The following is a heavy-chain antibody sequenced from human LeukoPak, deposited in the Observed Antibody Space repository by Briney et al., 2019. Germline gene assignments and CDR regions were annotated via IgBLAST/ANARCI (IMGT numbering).Heavy chain of an antibody. J-gene: IGHJ6*02. Sequence: SVKVSCKASGGTFSSYAISWVRQAPGQGLEWMGGIIPIFGTANYVQKFQGRVTFTADESTSTAYMELSSLRSEDTAVYYCASYDSSGYSRGSVYYYGMDVWGQGTTVTVSS. D-gene: IGHD3-22*01. CDR1: GGTFSSYA. CDR2: IIPIFGTA. CDR3: ASYDSSGYSRGSVYYYGMDV. V-gene: IGHV1-69*13.